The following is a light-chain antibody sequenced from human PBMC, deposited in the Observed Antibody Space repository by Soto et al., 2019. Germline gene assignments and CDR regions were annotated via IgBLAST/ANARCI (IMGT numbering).Light chain of an antibody. CDR1: SSNIGSKS. J-gene: IGLJ2*01. CDR3: GAWDDTLNVLV. V-gene: IGLV1-44*01. CDR2: SNN. Sequence: QPVLTQPPSVSGTPGQTVTISCSGSSSNIGSKSVQWYQQLPETAPKLLIYSNNQRPSGVPDRFSGSKSGTSASLAISGLQSEDEAHYYCGAWDDTLNVLVFGGGTTLTVL.